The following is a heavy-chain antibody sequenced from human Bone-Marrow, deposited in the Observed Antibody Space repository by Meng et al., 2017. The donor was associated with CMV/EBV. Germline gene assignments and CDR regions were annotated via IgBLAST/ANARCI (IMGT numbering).Heavy chain of an antibody. CDR3: ASGDQLLANYYGMDV. CDR1: GYTFTGYY. J-gene: IGHJ6*01. V-gene: IGHV1-2*02. Sequence: GESLKISCKASGYTFTGYYMHWVRQAPGQGLEWMGWINPNSGGTNYAQKFQGRVTMTRDTSISTAYMELSRLRSDDTAVYYCASGDQLLANYYGMDVWGQGTTVTGSS. D-gene: IGHD2-2*01. CDR2: INPNSGGT.